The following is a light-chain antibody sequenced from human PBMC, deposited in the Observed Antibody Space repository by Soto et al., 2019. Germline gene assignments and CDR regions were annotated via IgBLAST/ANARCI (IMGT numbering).Light chain of an antibody. CDR1: QTIGSW. Sequence: DIQMTQSPSTLAAAVGDRVTSTCGASQTIGSWVAWYQQKPGKAPDLLIYDASRLAGGVPSRFSGSESGTEFSLTIGILRPDDLATYFCQQYDKCSTFGQWPKVGS. V-gene: IGKV1-5*01. CDR2: DAS. CDR3: QQYDKCST. J-gene: IGKJ1*01.